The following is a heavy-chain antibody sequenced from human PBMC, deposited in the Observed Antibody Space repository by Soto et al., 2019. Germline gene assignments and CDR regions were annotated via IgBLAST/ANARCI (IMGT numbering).Heavy chain of an antibody. CDR3: APGFGASSWYNWFDP. V-gene: IGHV1-8*01. CDR1: GYTFTSYD. D-gene: IGHD6-13*01. Sequence: QVQLVQSGAEVKKPGASVKVSCKASGYTFTSYDINWVRQATGQGLEWMGWMNPNSGNTGYPQKFQGRVTMTRNTSISTAYRELSSLRSEDTAVDYCAPGFGASSWYNWFDPCGQGTLVTVAS. CDR2: MNPNSGNT. J-gene: IGHJ5*02.